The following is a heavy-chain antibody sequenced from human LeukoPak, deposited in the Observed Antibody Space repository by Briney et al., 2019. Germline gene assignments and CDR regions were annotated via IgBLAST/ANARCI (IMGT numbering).Heavy chain of an antibody. CDR2: IYYSGST. CDR3: ARSNSYGPGTNYLHH. Sequence: SETLSLTCTVSGGSISSSSYYWGWIRQPPGKGLEWIGSIYYSGSTYYNPSLKSRVTISVDTSKNQFSLKLSSVTAADTGVYYCARSNSYGPGTNYLHHWGQGTLVTVSS. D-gene: IGHD3-10*01. V-gene: IGHV4-39*07. J-gene: IGHJ4*02. CDR1: GGSISSSSYY.